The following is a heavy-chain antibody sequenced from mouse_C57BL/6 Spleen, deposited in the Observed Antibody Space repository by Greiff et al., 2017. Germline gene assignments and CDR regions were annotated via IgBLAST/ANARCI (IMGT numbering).Heavy chain of an antibody. Sequence: LVESGAELVKPGASVKLSCKASGYTFTEYTIHWVKQRSGQGLEWIGWFYPGSGSIKYNEKFKDKATLTADKSSSTVYMELSRLTSEDSAVYFCARHEESKKTFNWYFDVWGTGTTVTVSS. V-gene: IGHV1-62-2*01. CDR1: GYTFTEYT. D-gene: IGHD2-5*01. CDR3: ARHEESKKTFNWYFDV. CDR2: FYPGSGSI. J-gene: IGHJ1*03.